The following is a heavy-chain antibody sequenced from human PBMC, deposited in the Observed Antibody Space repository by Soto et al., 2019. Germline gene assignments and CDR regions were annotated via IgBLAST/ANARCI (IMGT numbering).Heavy chain of an antibody. CDR2: ISSGGDYI. J-gene: IGHJ6*02. Sequence: PVGSLRLSCAASGFAFNAYTMNWVRQAPGKGLEWVSSISSGGDYIYYADSVKGRFTISRDNAKNSLYLQMNSLRAEDTALYYCARFARGDTSDGMDVWGQGTTVTVSS. D-gene: IGHD5-18*01. CDR1: GFAFNAYT. CDR3: ARFARGDTSDGMDV. V-gene: IGHV3-21*01.